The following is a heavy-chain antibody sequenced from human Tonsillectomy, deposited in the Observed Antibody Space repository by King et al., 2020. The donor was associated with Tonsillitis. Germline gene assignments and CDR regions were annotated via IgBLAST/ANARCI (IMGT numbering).Heavy chain of an antibody. J-gene: IGHJ6*02. V-gene: IGHV1-46*01. D-gene: IGHD2-15*01. CDR2: INPSGGST. Sequence: VQLVESGAEVKKPGASVKVSCKASGYTFTSYYMHWVRQAPGQGLEWMGIINPSGGSTSYAQKFQGRVTMTGDTSTSTVYMELSSLRSEDTAVYYCARDRVVVVAYYYYGMDVWGQGTTVTVSS. CDR1: GYTFTSYY. CDR3: ARDRVVVVAYYYYGMDV.